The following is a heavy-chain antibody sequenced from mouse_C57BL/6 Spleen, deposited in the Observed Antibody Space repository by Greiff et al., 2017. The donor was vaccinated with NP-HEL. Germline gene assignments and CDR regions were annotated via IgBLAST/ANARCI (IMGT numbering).Heavy chain of an antibody. V-gene: IGHV5-9*01. CDR3: ARNLFFDY. CDR1: GFTFSSYT. Sequence: EVHLVESGGGLVKPGGSLKLSCAASGFTFSSYTMSWVRQTPEKRLEWVATISGGGGNTYYPDSVKGRFTISRDNAKNTLYLQMSSLRSEDTALYYCARNLFFDYWGQGTTLTVSS. CDR2: ISGGGGNT. J-gene: IGHJ2*01.